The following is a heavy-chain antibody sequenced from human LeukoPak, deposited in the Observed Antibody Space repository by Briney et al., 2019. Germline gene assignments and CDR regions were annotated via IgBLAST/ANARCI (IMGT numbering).Heavy chain of an antibody. Sequence: PSETLSLTCTVSGGSISSSSYYWGWIRQPPGKGLEWIGSIYYSGSTYYNPSLKSRVTISVDTSKNQFSLKLSSVTAAGTAVYYCARRRIQLWHFDYWGQGTLVTVSS. V-gene: IGHV4-39*01. CDR1: GGSISSSSYY. D-gene: IGHD5-18*01. J-gene: IGHJ4*02. CDR2: IYYSGST. CDR3: ARRRIQLWHFDY.